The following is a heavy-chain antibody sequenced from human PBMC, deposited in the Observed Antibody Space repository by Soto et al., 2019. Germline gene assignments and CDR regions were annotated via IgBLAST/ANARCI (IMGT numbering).Heavy chain of an antibody. CDR3: ARDMELGGYYYYGMDV. CDR2: IGAYNGNT. J-gene: IGHJ6*02. V-gene: IGHV1-18*01. CDR1: GYTFTSYG. Sequence: GASVKVSCKASGYTFTSYGISWVRQAPGQGLEWMGWIGAYNGNTNYAQKLQGRVTMTTDTSTSTAYMELRSLRSDDTAVYYCARDMELGGYYYYGMDVWGQGTTVTVSS. D-gene: IGHD1-7*01.